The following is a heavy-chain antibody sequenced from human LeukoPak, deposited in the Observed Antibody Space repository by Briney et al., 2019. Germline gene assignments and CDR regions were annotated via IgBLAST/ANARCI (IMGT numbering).Heavy chain of an antibody. CDR1: GFTFSSYA. V-gene: IGHV3-23*01. D-gene: IGHD3-22*01. J-gene: IGHJ4*02. CDR3: AKAVVYSRGHFDY. Sequence: PGGSLRLSCAASGFTFSSYAMSWVRQAPGKGLEWVSGISDSSGTYADSVKGRFTISRDNSKNTLYLQMNSLRAEDTAVYYCAKAVVYSRGHFDYWGQGTLVTVSS. CDR2: ISDSSG.